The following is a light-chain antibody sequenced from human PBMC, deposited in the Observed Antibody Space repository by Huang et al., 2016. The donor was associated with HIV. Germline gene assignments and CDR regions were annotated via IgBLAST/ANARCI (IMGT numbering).Light chain of an antibody. Sequence: EIVLTQSPGTLSLSPGEGATLSCRASQSINNNYLAWFQQKPGQPPRLLIYVASSRATGVPDRFTGSGSGTDFNLTISRLETEDFAMYFCQQYGTSPQTFGQGTKLEIK. J-gene: IGKJ2*01. CDR3: QQYGTSPQT. V-gene: IGKV3-20*01. CDR2: VAS. CDR1: QSINNNY.